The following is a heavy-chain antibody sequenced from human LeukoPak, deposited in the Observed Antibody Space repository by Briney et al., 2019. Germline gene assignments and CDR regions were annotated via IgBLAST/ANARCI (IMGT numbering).Heavy chain of an antibody. V-gene: IGHV4-39*01. J-gene: IGHJ5*02. Sequence: SETLSLTCTVSGGSISSSSYYWGWIRQPPGKGLEWIAIIHYTGTIYCNPSLQSRVTISVDTSKNQFSLKLSSMTAADTAVYYCARQKPGTLYSWLDPWGQGTLVTVSS. D-gene: IGHD1-1*01. CDR3: ARQKPGTLYSWLDP. CDR2: IHYTGTI. CDR1: GGSISSSSYY.